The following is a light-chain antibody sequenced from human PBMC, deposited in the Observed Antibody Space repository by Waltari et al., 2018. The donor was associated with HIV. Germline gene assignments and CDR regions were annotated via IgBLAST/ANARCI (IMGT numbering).Light chain of an antibody. CDR2: GNS. CDR1: SSNIGAGYD. V-gene: IGLV1-40*01. Sequence: QSVLTQPPSLSGAPGQRVTISCPGSSSNIGAGYDVHWSQKHPGTAPKLLIYGNSHRPSGVPDRFSGSKSGTSVSLAITGLQAEDEADYYCQSYDSSLSGSVVFGGGTKLTVL. J-gene: IGLJ2*01. CDR3: QSYDSSLSGSVV.